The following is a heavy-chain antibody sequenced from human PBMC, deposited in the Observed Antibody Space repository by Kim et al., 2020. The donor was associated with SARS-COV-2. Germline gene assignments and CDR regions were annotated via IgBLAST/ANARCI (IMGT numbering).Heavy chain of an antibody. Sequence: SETLSLTCTVAGGSISSSTYYWGWIRQSPGKGLEWIGSIYYSGSTYYNPSLKSRVSISVDTSKNQFSLKLNSVTAADTAVYYCARLGYGSGPRGWFDPWGQGTLVTVSS. J-gene: IGHJ5*02. CDR3: ARLGYGSGPRGWFDP. V-gene: IGHV4-39*01. CDR2: IYYSGST. D-gene: IGHD3-10*01. CDR1: GGSISSSTYY.